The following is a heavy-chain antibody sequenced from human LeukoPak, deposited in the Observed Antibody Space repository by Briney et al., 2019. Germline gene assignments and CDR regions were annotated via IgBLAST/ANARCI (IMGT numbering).Heavy chain of an antibody. V-gene: IGHV4-61*02. J-gene: IGHJ6*03. CDR1: GGSISSGSYY. Sequence: KSSETLSLTCTVSGGSISSGSYYWSWIRQPAGKGLEWIGRISTSGSTNYNPSLKSRVTISVDTSKNQFSLKLSSVTAADTAVYYCARDDPYYYYYIDFWGEGTTVTVSS. CDR3: ARDDPYYYYYIDF. CDR2: ISTSGST.